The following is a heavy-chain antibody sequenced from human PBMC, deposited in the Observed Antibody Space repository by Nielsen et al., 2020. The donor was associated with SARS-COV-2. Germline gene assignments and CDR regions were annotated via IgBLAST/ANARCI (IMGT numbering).Heavy chain of an antibody. CDR3: ARDGGETTSLDY. Sequence: SETLSLTCTVSGGSISSSSYYWGWIRQPPGKGLEWIGYIYYSGSTYYNPSLKSRVTISVDTSKNQFSPKLSSVTAADTAVYYCARDGGETTSLDYWGQGTLVTVSS. CDR2: IYYSGST. V-gene: IGHV4-31*03. J-gene: IGHJ4*02. CDR1: GGSISSSSYY. D-gene: IGHD4-17*01.